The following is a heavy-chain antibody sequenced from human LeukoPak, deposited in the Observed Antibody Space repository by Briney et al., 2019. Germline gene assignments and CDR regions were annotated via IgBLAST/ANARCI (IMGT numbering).Heavy chain of an antibody. CDR2: IWYDGSNK. V-gene: IGHV3-33*06. J-gene: IGHJ4*02. D-gene: IGHD3-9*01. CDR1: GFTFSSYG. Sequence: HTGGSLRLSCAASGFTFSSYGMHWVRQAPGKGLEWVAVIWYDGSNKYYRDSIKGRFTISRDNSKNTLYLQMNSLRAEDTAVYYCAKGLTRRYLDYWGQGTLVTVSS. CDR3: AKGLTRRYLDY.